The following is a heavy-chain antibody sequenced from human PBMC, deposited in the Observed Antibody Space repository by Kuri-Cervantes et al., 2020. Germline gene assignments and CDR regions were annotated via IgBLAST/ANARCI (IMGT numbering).Heavy chain of an antibody. V-gene: IGHV1-18*01. CDR3: ASQGIGYCSSTSCYYYWFDP. Sequence: ASVKVSCKASGYTFGSYAISWVRQAPGQGLEWMGWISAYNGDTHYAQKFQGRVTMTTDTSTSTAYMELRSLRSEDTAVYYCASQGIGYCSSTSCYYYWFDPWGQGTLVTVSS. J-gene: IGHJ5*02. D-gene: IGHD2-2*01. CDR1: GYTFGSYA. CDR2: ISAYNGDT.